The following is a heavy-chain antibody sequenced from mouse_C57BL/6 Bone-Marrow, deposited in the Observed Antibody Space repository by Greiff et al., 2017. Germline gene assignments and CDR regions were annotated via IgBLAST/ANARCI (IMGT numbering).Heavy chain of an antibody. V-gene: IGHV2-9-1*01. CDR2: IWTGGGT. J-gene: IGHJ1*03. CDR3: ARGGLYDYDVLWYFDV. Sequence: VMLVESGPGLVAPSQSLSITCTVSGFSLTSYAISWVRQPPGKGLEWLGVIWTGGGTNYNSAIKSRLSISKDNSKSQVFLKMNSLQNDDTARYYCARGGLYDYDVLWYFDVWGTGTTVTVSS. D-gene: IGHD2-4*01. CDR1: GFSLTSYA.